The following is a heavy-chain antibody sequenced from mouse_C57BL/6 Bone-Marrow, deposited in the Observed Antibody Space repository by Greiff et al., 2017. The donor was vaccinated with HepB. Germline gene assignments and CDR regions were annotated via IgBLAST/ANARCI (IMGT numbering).Heavy chain of an antibody. V-gene: IGHV1-55*01. CDR2: IYPGSGST. J-gene: IGHJ2*01. CDR3: ARQDYYSNYFDY. CDR1: GYTFTSYW. D-gene: IGHD2-5*01. Sequence: QVQLQQSGAELVKPGASVKMSCKASGYTFTSYWITWVKQRPGQGLEWIGDIYPGSGSTNYNEKFKSKATLTVDTSSSTAYMQLSSLTSEDSAVYYCARQDYYSNYFDYWGQGTTLTVSS.